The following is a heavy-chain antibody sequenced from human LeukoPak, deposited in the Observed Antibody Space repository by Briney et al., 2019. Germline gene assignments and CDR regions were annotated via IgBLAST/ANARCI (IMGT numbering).Heavy chain of an antibody. CDR1: GGSISSGGYY. D-gene: IGHD4-17*01. CDR2: IYYSGST. Sequence: SQTLSLTCTVSGGSISSGGYYWSWIRQHPGKGLEWIGYIYYSGSTYYNPSLKSRVTISVDTSMNQFSLKLSSVTAADTAVYYCASRDGDYDRYFDLWGRGTLVTVSS. J-gene: IGHJ2*01. CDR3: ASRDGDYDRYFDL. V-gene: IGHV4-31*03.